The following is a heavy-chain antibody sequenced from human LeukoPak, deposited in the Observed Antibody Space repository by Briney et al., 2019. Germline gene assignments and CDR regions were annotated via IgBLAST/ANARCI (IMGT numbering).Heavy chain of an antibody. V-gene: IGHV4-39*01. J-gene: IGHJ6*02. Sequence: KPSETLSLTCTVSGGSISSSSYYWGWIRQPPGKGLEWIGSIYYSGSTYYNPSLKSRVTISVDTSKNQFSLKLSSVTAADTAVYYCARGAPGYYGMDVWGQGTTVTVSS. CDR1: GGSISSSSYY. CDR2: IYYSGST. D-gene: IGHD4/OR15-4a*01. CDR3: ARGAPGYYGMDV.